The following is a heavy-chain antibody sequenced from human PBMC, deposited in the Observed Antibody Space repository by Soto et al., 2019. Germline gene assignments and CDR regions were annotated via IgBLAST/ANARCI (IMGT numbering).Heavy chain of an antibody. CDR3: ARGGDSSSWFYFDY. Sequence: SETLSLTCAVYGGSFSGYYWSWIRQPPGKGLEWIGEINHSGSTNYNPSLKSRVTISVDTSKNQFSLKLSSVTAADTAVYYCARGGDSSSWFYFDYWGQGTLVTVSS. CDR2: INHSGST. CDR1: GGSFSGYY. V-gene: IGHV4-34*01. D-gene: IGHD6-13*01. J-gene: IGHJ4*02.